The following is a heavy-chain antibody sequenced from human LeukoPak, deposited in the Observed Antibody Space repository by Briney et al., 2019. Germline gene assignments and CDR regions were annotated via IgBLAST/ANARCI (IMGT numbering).Heavy chain of an antibody. D-gene: IGHD3-10*01. CDR1: GFTFRTYA. CDR2: ISSNGDST. V-gene: IGHV3-64D*06. Sequence: HSGGSLRLSCSASGFTFRTYAMHWVRQAPGEGLEYVSAISSNGDSTYYADSVKSRFTISRDNSRNTVYLQMSSLRADDTAVYYCVKDWFGDFWGQGTLVSVSS. J-gene: IGHJ4*02. CDR3: VKDWFGDF.